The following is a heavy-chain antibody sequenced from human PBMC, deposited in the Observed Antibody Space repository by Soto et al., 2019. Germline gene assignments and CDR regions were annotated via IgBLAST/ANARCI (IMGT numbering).Heavy chain of an antibody. J-gene: IGHJ4*02. Sequence: GGSLRLSCAASGFTFSSYWMSWVRQAPGKGLEWVANIKQDGSEKYYVDSVKGRFTISRDNAKNSLYLQMNSLRAEDTAVYYCARDGGDSSSSWDYWGQGTLVTVSS. CDR2: IKQDGSEK. CDR3: ARDGGDSSSSWDY. V-gene: IGHV3-7*01. CDR1: GFTFSSYW. D-gene: IGHD6-6*01.